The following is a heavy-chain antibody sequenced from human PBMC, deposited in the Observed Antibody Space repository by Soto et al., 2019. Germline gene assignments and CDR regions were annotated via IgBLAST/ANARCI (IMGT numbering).Heavy chain of an antibody. CDR3: ARDGRIAINYGMDV. CDR2: ISAYNGNT. J-gene: IGHJ6*02. V-gene: IGHV1-18*04. CDR1: GYTFTSYG. Sequence: GASVKVSCKASGYTFTSYGISWVRQAPGQGPEWMGWISAYNGNTNYAQKLQGRVTMTTDTSTSTAYMELRSLRSDDTAVYYCARDGRIAINYGMDVWGQGTTVTVSS.